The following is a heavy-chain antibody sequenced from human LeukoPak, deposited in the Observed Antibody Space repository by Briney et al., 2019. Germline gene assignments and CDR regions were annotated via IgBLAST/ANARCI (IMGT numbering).Heavy chain of an antibody. D-gene: IGHD4-23*01. J-gene: IGHJ4*02. V-gene: IGHV4-34*01. CDR2: INHSGST. Sequence: SEALSLTCAVYGGSFSGYYWSWIRQPPGNGLEWIGEINHSGSTNYNPSLKSRVTISVDTSKNQFSLKLSSVTAADTAVYYCAGYGDYGGNYWGQGTLVTVSS. CDR3: AGYGDYGGNY. CDR1: GGSFSGYY.